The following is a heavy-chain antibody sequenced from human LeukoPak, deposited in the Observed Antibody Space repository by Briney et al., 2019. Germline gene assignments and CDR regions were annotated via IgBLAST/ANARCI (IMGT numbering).Heavy chain of an antibody. J-gene: IGHJ4*02. V-gene: IGHV3-23*01. CDR3: AKSAYYDASGYYREYYFDY. CDR2: ISGSGGST. Sequence: GGSLRLSCVSSGFSFSNYAMSWVHQAPGKGLEWVSSISGSGGSTHYADSVKGRFTISRDKTKNTLYLQMNSLRAEDAAVYYCAKSAYYDASGYYREYYFDYWGQGTLVTVSS. CDR1: GFSFSNYA. D-gene: IGHD3-22*01.